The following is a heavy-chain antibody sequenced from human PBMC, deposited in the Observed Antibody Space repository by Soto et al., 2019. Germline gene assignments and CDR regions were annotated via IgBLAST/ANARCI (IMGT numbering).Heavy chain of an antibody. V-gene: IGHV1-3*01. J-gene: IGHJ5*02. CDR2: INAGNGNT. CDR1: GYTFTSYA. Sequence: QVQLVQSGAEVKKPGASVKVSCKASGYTFTSYAMHWVRQAPGQRLEWMGWINAGNGNTKYSQKFQGRVTITRDTSVSTAYMELSSLRSEDTAVYYCARSDYGDYSLDPWGQGTLVTVSS. CDR3: ARSDYGDYSLDP. D-gene: IGHD4-17*01.